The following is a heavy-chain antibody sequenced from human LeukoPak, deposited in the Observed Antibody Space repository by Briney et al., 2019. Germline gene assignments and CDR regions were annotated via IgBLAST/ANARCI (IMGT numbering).Heavy chain of an antibody. CDR3: ARGWFRAYHDY. CDR2: INWNGGST. Sequence: GGSLRLSYAASGFTFDDYGMSWVRQAPGKGLEWVSGINWNGGSTTYADSVKGRFTISRDNAKNSLYLQMNSLRAEDTALYYCARGWFRAYHDYWGRGTLVTVSS. J-gene: IGHJ4*02. CDR1: GFTFDDYG. D-gene: IGHD2-15*01. V-gene: IGHV3-20*03.